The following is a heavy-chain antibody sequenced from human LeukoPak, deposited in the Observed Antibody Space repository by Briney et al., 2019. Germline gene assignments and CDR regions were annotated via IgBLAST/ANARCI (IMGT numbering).Heavy chain of an antibody. CDR1: GFTFSSYG. V-gene: IGHV3-30*18. CDR2: ISYDGSNK. D-gene: IGHD6-13*01. J-gene: IGHJ3*02. CDR3: AKNMEQQAFDI. Sequence: SGGSLRLSCAASGFTFSSYGMHWVRQAPGKGLEWVAVISYDGSNKYYADSVKGRFTISRDNSKNTLYLQMNSLRAEDTAVYYCAKNMEQQAFDIWGQGTMVTVSS.